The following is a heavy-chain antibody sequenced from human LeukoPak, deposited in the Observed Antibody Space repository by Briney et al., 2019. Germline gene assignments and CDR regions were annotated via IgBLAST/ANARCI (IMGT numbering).Heavy chain of an antibody. CDR2: ISSSSSYI. V-gene: IGHV3-21*01. CDR3: ARDDSKFYYYMDV. CDR1: GFTFSSYS. Sequence: PGGSLRLSCAASGFTFSSYSMNWVRQAPGKGLEWVSSISSSSSYIYYAVSVKGRFTISRDNAKNSLYLQMNSLRAEDTAVYYCARDDSKFYYYMDVWGKGTTVTVSS. J-gene: IGHJ6*03. D-gene: IGHD2-21*02.